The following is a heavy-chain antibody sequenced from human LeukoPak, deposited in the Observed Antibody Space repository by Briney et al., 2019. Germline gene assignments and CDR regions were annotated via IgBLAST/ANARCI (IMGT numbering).Heavy chain of an antibody. V-gene: IGHV3-21*01. Sequence: PGGSLRLSCAASGFTFSSYSMNWVRQAPGKGLEWVSSISGSSSYIYYADSVKGRFTISRDNAKNSLYLQMNSLRAEDTAVYYCARVRIWSGCDDYWGQGTLVTVSS. CDR1: GFTFSSYS. J-gene: IGHJ4*02. D-gene: IGHD3-3*01. CDR2: ISGSSSYI. CDR3: ARVRIWSGCDDY.